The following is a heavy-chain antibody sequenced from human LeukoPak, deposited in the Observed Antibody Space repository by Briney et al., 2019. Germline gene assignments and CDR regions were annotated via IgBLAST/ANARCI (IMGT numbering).Heavy chain of an antibody. V-gene: IGHV3-48*03. Sequence: AXSGFTFSSYEMNWVRQAPGKGLEWVSYISSSGSTIYYADSVKGRFTISRDNAKNSLYLQMNSLRAEDTAVYYCARAYSSGWFPGTFDYWGQGTLVTVSS. D-gene: IGHD6-19*01. CDR2: ISSSGSTI. J-gene: IGHJ4*02. CDR1: GFTFSSYE. CDR3: ARAYSSGWFPGTFDY.